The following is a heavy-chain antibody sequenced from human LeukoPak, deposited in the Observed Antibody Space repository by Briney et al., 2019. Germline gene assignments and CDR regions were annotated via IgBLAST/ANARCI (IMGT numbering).Heavy chain of an antibody. CDR1: GYTLTELS. V-gene: IGHV1-24*01. Sequence: ASVKVSCKVSGYTLTELSMHWVRQAPGKGLEWIGGFDPEDGETIYAQKFQGRVTMTEDTSTDTAYMELSSLRSEDTAVYYCATGPDVVPYYYFDYWGQGTLVTVSS. CDR3: ATGPDVVPYYYFDY. CDR2: FDPEDGET. J-gene: IGHJ4*02. D-gene: IGHD3-10*02.